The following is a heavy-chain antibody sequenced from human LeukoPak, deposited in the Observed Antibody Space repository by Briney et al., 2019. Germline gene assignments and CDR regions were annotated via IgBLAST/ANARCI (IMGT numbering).Heavy chain of an antibody. V-gene: IGHV3-74*01. CDR2: INGDGSST. CDR1: GFTFSAYW. Sequence: GGSLRLSCAASGFTFSAYWMHWVRQLPGKGLVWVSRINGDGSSTNYADSVKGRFTISGDNAKNTLYLQMNSLRAEDTAIYYCARDSPITGTYLWFFDYWGQGALVTVSS. CDR3: ARDSPITGTYLWFFDY. D-gene: IGHD5/OR15-5a*01. J-gene: IGHJ4*02.